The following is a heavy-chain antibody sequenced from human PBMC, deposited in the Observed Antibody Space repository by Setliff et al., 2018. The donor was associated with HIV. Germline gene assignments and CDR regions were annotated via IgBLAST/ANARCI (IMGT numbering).Heavy chain of an antibody. CDR2: IYSSGTT. V-gene: IGHV4-4*09. D-gene: IGHD6-19*01. CDR1: GVSISDHY. Sequence: LSLTCFVSGVSISDHYWGWIRQPPGKGLEWIGYIYSSGTTQYNPSVESRVTMSLDTSRDQFSLNLRSEDTAVYYCARGSCSGCYLSDYWGLGTLVTVSS. J-gene: IGHJ4*02. CDR3: ARGSCSGCYLSDY.